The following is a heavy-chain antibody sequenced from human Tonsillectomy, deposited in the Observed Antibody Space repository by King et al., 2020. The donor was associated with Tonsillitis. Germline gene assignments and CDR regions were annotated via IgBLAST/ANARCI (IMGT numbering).Heavy chain of an antibody. J-gene: IGHJ4*02. D-gene: IGHD3-9*01. Sequence: VQLQESGPGLVKPSETLSLTCTVSGDSISSYYWSWIRQPPGGGLEWIGYISYSGCANYNPSLKSRVTISIDSSRSQFSLKMSSLTAADTAVYYCASTHYDILTAYDTYFDNWGQGTLVTVSS. CDR3: ASTHYDILTAYDTYFDN. CDR2: ISYSGCA. CDR1: GDSISSYY. V-gene: IGHV4-59*01.